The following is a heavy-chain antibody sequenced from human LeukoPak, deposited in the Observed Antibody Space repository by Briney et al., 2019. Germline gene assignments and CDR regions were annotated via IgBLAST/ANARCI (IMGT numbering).Heavy chain of an antibody. V-gene: IGHV1-2*02. Sequence: ASVKVSCKASGYTFTGYYMHWVRQAPGQGLEWMGWINPNSGGTNYAQKFQGRVTMTRDTSISTAYMELRSLRSDDTAVYYCARDRLEVAGTGGNYWGQGTLVTVSS. J-gene: IGHJ4*02. CDR3: ARDRLEVAGTGGNY. CDR2: INPNSGGT. D-gene: IGHD6-19*01. CDR1: GYTFTGYY.